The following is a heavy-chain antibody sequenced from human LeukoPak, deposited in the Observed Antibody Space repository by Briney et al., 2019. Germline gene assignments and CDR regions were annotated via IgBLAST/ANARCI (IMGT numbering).Heavy chain of an antibody. V-gene: IGHV4-34*01. CDR1: GGSFSGYY. Sequence: RPSETLSLTCAVYGGSFSGYYWSWIRQPPGKGLEWIGEINHSGSTNYNPSLKSRVTISVDTSKNQFSLKLSSVTAADTAVYYCARQYYGSGAPFDYWGQGTLVTVSS. J-gene: IGHJ4*02. D-gene: IGHD3-10*01. CDR3: ARQYYGSGAPFDY. CDR2: INHSGST.